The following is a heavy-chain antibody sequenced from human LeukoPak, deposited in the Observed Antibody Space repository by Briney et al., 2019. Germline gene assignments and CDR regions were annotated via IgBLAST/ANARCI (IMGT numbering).Heavy chain of an antibody. D-gene: IGHD5-12*01. CDR1: GYTFTDYY. CDR3: ARGGVSWGVATISGY. J-gene: IGHJ4*02. Sequence: ASVKVSCKASGYTFTDYYMHWVRQAPGQGLEWMGWINPNSGGTNYAQKFQGRVTMTRDTSISTAYMELSRLKSDDTAVYYCARGGVSWGVATISGYWGQGTLVTVSS. V-gene: IGHV1-2*02. CDR2: INPNSGGT.